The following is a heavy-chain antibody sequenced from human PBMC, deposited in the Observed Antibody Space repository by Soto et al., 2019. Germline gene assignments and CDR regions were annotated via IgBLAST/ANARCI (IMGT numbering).Heavy chain of an antibody. Sequence: EVQLVESGGDLIQPGGSLRLSCAASGFTVSSNYMSWVRQAPGKGLEWVSVIYSGGSTYYADSVKGRFTISRDNSKNTLYLQMNSLRAEDTAVYYCARGQEIIGAESFQHWGQGTLVTVSS. V-gene: IGHV3-53*01. CDR3: ARGQEIIGAESFQH. CDR2: IYSGGST. CDR1: GFTVSSNY. D-gene: IGHD3-10*01. J-gene: IGHJ1*01.